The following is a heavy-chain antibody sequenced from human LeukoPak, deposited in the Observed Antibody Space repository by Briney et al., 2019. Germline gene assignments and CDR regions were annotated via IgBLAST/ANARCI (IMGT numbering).Heavy chain of an antibody. CDR2: ISYDGSNK. J-gene: IGHJ4*02. CDR1: GFTLSSYA. CDR3: ARELAAGTMGFDY. D-gene: IGHD6-19*01. Sequence: GGSLRLSCAASGFTLSSYAMHWVRQAPGKGLEWVAVISYDGSNKYYADSVKGRFTISRDNSKNTLYLQMNSLRAEDTAVYYCARELAAGTMGFDYWGQGTLVTVSS. V-gene: IGHV3-30*04.